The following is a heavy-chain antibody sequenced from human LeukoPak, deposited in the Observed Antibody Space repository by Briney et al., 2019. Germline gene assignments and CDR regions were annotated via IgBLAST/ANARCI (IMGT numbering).Heavy chain of an antibody. CDR3: ARGALRQQPDKGGAFDI. D-gene: IGHD6-13*01. Sequence: ASVKLSCKASGYTFIDYYMHWVRQAPGKGVEWMGLVYPEDGETIYAEKLQGRVTITADTSTDTAYMELSSLRAEETAVYYCARGALRQQPDKGGAFDIWGQGTMVTVSS. J-gene: IGHJ3*02. V-gene: IGHV1-69-2*01. CDR1: GYTFIDYY. CDR2: VYPEDGET.